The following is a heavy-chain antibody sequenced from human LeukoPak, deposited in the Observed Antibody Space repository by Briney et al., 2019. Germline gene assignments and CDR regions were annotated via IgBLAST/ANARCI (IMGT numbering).Heavy chain of an antibody. V-gene: IGHV1-46*01. D-gene: IGHD5-24*01. J-gene: IGHJ4*02. CDR3: ARVVVRDANNYKDY. CDR1: GYTFTTYY. CDR2: INPSGGRT. Sequence: ASVKVSCKASGYTFTTYYMHWVRQAPGQGLEWMGIINPSGGRTSYAQKFQGRVTMTRDTSISTAYLDLSRLRSDDTAVYYCARVVVRDANNYKDYWGQGTLVTVSS.